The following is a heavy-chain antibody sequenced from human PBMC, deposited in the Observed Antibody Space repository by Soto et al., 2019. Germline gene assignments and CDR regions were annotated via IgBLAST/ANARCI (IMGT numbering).Heavy chain of an antibody. CDR2: IKRDGSEK. Sequence: GGSLRLSCAASGFTFSSDWMTWVRQAPGKGLEWVANIKRDGSEKYYVDSVKGRFTISRDNAKNSLFLQMDSLRVEDTAVYYCAREHRASYWGQGNLVTVSS. CDR3: AREHRASY. V-gene: IGHV3-7*04. CDR1: GFTFSSDW. J-gene: IGHJ4*02.